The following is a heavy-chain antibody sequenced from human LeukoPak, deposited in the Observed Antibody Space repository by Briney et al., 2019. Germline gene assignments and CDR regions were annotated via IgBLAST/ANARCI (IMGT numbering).Heavy chain of an antibody. CDR1: GYTFTSYG. Sequence: ASVKVSCKASGYTFTSYGISWVRQAPGRGLEWMGWISAYNGNTNYAQKLQGRVTMTTDTSTSTAYMELSSLRSEDTAVYYCARDRGVPGPGNALDIWGQGTMVTVSS. CDR2: ISAYNGNT. D-gene: IGHD2-8*01. V-gene: IGHV1-18*01. J-gene: IGHJ3*02. CDR3: ARDRGVPGPGNALDI.